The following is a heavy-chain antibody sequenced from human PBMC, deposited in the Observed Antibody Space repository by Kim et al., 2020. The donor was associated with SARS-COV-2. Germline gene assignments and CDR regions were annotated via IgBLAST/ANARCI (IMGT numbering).Heavy chain of an antibody. J-gene: IGHJ4*02. CDR2: INAGNGNT. CDR3: AREGAATYYYDSSGYFR. V-gene: IGHV1-3*01. CDR1: GYTFTSYA. Sequence: ASVKVSCKASGYTFTSYAMHWVRQAPGQRLEWMGWINAGNGNTKYSQKFQGRVTITRDTSASTAYMELSSLRSEDTAVYYCAREGAATYYYDSSGYFRWGQGTLVTVSS. D-gene: IGHD3-22*01.